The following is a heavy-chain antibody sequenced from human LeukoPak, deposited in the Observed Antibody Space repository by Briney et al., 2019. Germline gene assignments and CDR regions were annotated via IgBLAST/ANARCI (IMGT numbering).Heavy chain of an antibody. V-gene: IGHV3-23*01. D-gene: IGHD6-19*01. CDR2: ISGSGGST. CDR3: ASFAGWYRNWFDP. CDR1: GFTFRSYA. Sequence: GGSLRLSCAASGFTFRSYAMSWVRQAPGKGLEWVSNISGSGGSTYYADSVKGRFTISRDDSKKTLYLQMNSLRAEDTAVYYCASFAGWYRNWFDPWGQGTLVTVSS. J-gene: IGHJ5*02.